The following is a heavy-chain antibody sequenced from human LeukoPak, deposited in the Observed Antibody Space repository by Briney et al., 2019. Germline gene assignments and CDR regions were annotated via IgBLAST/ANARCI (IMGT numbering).Heavy chain of an antibody. CDR3: ATPWYYYGSGVSPRYFDY. D-gene: IGHD3-10*01. CDR2: MNPNSGDT. J-gene: IGHJ4*02. CDR1: GYTFTNYD. V-gene: IGHV1-8*03. Sequence: ASVKVSCKASGYTFTNYDINWVRQAAGQGLEWMGWMNPNSGDTGHAQKFQGRVTFTRNTSISTAYMELNSLRSEDTAVYYCATPWYYYGSGVSPRYFDYWGQGTLVTVSS.